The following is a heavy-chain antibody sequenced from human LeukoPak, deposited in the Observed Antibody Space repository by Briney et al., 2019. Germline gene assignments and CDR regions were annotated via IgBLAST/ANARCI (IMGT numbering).Heavy chain of an antibody. J-gene: IGHJ5*02. Sequence: GGSLRLSCAASGFTFNIYAMSWVRLAPGKGLQWVASMCGSAGCTYYADSVKGRFTISRDNSKNTLYLQMNSLGAEDTAIYYCARDRPNYHESNGHYYNRDGDHWGQGTLVTVSS. CDR2: MCGSAGCT. D-gene: IGHD3-22*01. V-gene: IGHV3-23*01. CDR1: GFTFNIYA. CDR3: ARDRPNYHESNGHYYNRDGDH.